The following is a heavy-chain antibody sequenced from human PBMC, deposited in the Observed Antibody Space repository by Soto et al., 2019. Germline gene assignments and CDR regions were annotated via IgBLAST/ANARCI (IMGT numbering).Heavy chain of an antibody. CDR1: GFTVSSSY. Sequence: LRLSCAASGFTVSSSYMSWVRQAPGKGLEWVSVIYSGGSTFYADSVKGRFTISRDNSKNTLFLQMNSLRAEDSAVYYCVRVYEMAGITRAFDYWGQGTLVTVSS. V-gene: IGHV3-53*01. CDR2: IYSGGST. CDR3: VRVYEMAGITRAFDY. J-gene: IGHJ4*02. D-gene: IGHD6-19*01.